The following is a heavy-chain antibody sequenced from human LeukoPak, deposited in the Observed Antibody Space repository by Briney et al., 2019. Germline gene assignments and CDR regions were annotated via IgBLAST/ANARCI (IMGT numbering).Heavy chain of an antibody. V-gene: IGHV3-21*01. J-gene: IGHJ4*02. CDR3: ARDYGDYAGEFDY. Sequence: GGSLRLFCAASGFTFSSYIMNWVRQAPGKGLEWASSISSSSSYIYYADSVKGRFTISRDNAKNSLYLQMNSLRAEDTAVYYCARDYGDYAGEFDYWGQGTLVTVSS. D-gene: IGHD4-17*01. CDR2: ISSSSSYI. CDR1: GFTFSSYI.